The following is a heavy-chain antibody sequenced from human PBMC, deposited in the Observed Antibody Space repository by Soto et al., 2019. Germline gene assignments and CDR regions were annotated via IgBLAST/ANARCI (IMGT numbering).Heavy chain of an antibody. D-gene: IGHD3-9*01. CDR1: GGSFSGYY. V-gene: IGHV4-34*01. Sequence: SETLSLTCAVYGGSFSGYYWSWIRQPPGKGLEWIGEINHSGSTNYNPSLKSRVTISVDTSKNQFSLKLSSVTAADTAVYYCSRDKLSYDILTGPYNWFDPWGQGTLVIVSS. CDR2: INHSGST. CDR3: SRDKLSYDILTGPYNWFDP. J-gene: IGHJ5*02.